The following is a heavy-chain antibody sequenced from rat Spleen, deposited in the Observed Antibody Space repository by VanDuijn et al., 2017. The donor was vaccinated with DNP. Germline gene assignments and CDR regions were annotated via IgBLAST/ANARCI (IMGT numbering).Heavy chain of an antibody. CDR1: GFTFSDYN. CDR3: ARTKKATYSSYPYYFDY. J-gene: IGHJ2*01. D-gene: IGHD1-2*01. Sequence: EVQLVESGGGLVQPGRSLKLSCAASGFTFSDYNMAWVRQAPKKGLEWVATISYDGSSTYYRDSVKGRFTISRDNAKSTLYLQMDSLRSEDTATYYCARTKKATYSSYPYYFDYWGQGVMVTVSS. CDR2: ISYDGSST. V-gene: IGHV5-7*01.